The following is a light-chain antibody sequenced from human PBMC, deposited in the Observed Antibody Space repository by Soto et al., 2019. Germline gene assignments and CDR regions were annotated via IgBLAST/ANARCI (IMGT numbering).Light chain of an antibody. Sequence: QSAVTQPRSVSGSPGQSVAISCTGTSSDVGGYNYVSWYQQHQQHPGKAPKLMIYDVSKRPSGVPDRFSGSKSGNTASLTISGLQAEDEADYYCYSYAGISHVFGTVTKVTVL. CDR3: YSYAGISHV. J-gene: IGLJ1*01. CDR2: DVS. V-gene: IGLV2-11*01. CDR1: SSDVGGYNY.